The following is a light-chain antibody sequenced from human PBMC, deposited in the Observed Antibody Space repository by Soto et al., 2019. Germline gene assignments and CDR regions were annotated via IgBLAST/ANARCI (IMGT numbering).Light chain of an antibody. CDR1: SSNIGSHI. J-gene: IGLJ2*01. CDR3: AAWDDSAFGVV. CDR2: TNN. Sequence: QSMLTQPPSASGAPGQRVTISCSGSSSNIGSHIVNWYQQVPGTAPKLLIYTNNQRPSGVPDRFSGSKSGTSASLAISGLQSEDEADYYCAAWDDSAFGVVFGGGTKLTVL. V-gene: IGLV1-44*01.